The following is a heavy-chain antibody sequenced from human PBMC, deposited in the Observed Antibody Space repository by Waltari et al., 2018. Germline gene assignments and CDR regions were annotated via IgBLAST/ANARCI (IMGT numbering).Heavy chain of an antibody. CDR2: ITPYNGNT. CDR1: GYTFTYRY. Sequence: QMQLVQSGAEVRKPRSSVKGSCKASGYTFTYRYLHWVRQAPGQALEWMGRITPYNGNTDYAKKFQDRVTFSRDGSLTIYMEMTSLTPEDTAMYYCARTPLDDSGVEDAFALWGQGTMVTVSS. J-gene: IGHJ3*01. CDR3: ARTPLDDSGVEDAFAL. D-gene: IGHD1-1*01. V-gene: IGHV1-45*02.